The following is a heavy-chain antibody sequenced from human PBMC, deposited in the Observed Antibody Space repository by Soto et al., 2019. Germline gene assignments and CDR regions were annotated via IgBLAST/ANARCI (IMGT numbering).Heavy chain of an antibody. CDR2: IGTAGDT. V-gene: IGHV3-13*01. J-gene: IGHJ3*02. CDR1: GFNFSSYD. D-gene: IGHD2-15*01. CDR3: ARAAQGASCSGGSCYLGASDI. Sequence: EVQLVESGGGLVQPGGSLRLSCEASGFNFSSYDMHWVRQATGKGLEWVSVIGTAGDTFYTGSVKGRFTISRENGKNSLYLQMNSLRAGDTAVYYCARAAQGASCSGGSCYLGASDIWGQGTMVTVSS.